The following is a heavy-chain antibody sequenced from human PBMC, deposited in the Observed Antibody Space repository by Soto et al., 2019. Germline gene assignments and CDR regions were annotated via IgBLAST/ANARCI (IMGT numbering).Heavy chain of an antibody. Sequence: SETLSLTCAVYGGSFSGYYWSWIRQPPGKVLEWIGEINHSGNTNYNPSLTSRVTTSVDASKNQFSLNLRSVTAADTAVYYCARAAGSYSTGGWYFDFSGRGTLVTVSS. CDR2: INHSGNT. CDR1: GGSFSGYY. V-gene: IGHV4-34*01. J-gene: IGHJ2*01. CDR3: ARAAGSYSTGGWYFDF. D-gene: IGHD2-8*02.